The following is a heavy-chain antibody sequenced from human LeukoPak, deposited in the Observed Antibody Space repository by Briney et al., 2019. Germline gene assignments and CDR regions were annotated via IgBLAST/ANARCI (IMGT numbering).Heavy chain of an antibody. Sequence: PGGSLRLSCAASGFTFSSYAMSWVRQAPGKGLEWVSSISSSSSYIYYADSVKGRFTISRDNAKNSLYLQMNSLRAEDTAVYYCASYSRYCSSTSCPRGVDYWGQGTLVTVSS. D-gene: IGHD2-2*01. CDR2: ISSSSSYI. V-gene: IGHV3-21*01. CDR3: ASYSRYCSSTSCPRGVDY. CDR1: GFTFSSYA. J-gene: IGHJ4*02.